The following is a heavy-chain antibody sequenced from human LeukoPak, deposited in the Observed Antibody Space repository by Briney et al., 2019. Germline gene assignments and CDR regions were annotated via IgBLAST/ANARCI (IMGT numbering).Heavy chain of an antibody. CDR2: IWYDGSNT. V-gene: IGHV3-33*01. CDR3: ARAPGAYSYGANDAFHI. J-gene: IGHJ3*02. Sequence: GGSLRLSCAASGFTFTSYAMHWVRQAPGKGLEWVAVIWYDGSNTYYADSVKGRFTISRDNSKNTLLLQMNSLRAEDTGVYYCARAPGAYSYGANDAFHIWGQGTMVTVSS. CDR1: GFTFTSYA. D-gene: IGHD5-18*01.